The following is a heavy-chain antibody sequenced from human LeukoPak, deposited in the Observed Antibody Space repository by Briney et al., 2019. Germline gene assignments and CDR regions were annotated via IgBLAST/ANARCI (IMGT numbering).Heavy chain of an antibody. CDR2: INHSGST. D-gene: IGHD6-6*01. CDR3: SGSSSFFSYYYMDV. V-gene: IGHV4-34*03. CDR1: GGSFSGYY. Sequence: PSETLSLTCAVYGGSFSGYYWSWIRQPPGKGLEWIGEINHSGSTNYNPSLKSRVTMSVDTSKNQFSLKLSSVTAADTAVYYCSGSSSFFSYYYMDVWGKGTTVTVSS. J-gene: IGHJ6*03.